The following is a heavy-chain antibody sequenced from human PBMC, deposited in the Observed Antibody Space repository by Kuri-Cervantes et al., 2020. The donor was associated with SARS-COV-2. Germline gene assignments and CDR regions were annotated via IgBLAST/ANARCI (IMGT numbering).Heavy chain of an antibody. CDR1: GFTFSSYW. J-gene: IGHJ4*02. D-gene: IGHD2-21*01. CDR3: ARGQDWDGGYWDE. CDR2: IKQDGSEK. V-gene: IGHV3-7*01. Sequence: GESLKISCAASGFTFSSYWMSWVRQAPGKGLEWVANIKQDGSEKYYVDPVKGRFTISRDNAKNSLYLQMNSLRAEDTAVYYCARGQDWDGGYWDEWGQGTLVTVSS.